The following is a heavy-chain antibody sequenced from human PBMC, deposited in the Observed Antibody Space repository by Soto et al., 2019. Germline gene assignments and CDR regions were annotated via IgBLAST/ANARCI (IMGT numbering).Heavy chain of an antibody. CDR1: GFTFSNYA. Sequence: EVQLLESGGGLVQPGGSLRLSCAASGFTFSNYAMSWVRQAPGKGLEWVSAISGSGGSTYYADSVKGRSTISRDNSKNTRYLQMNSLRAEDTAVYYCAKWNYGDYYYYDGMDVWGQGTTVTVSS. CDR2: ISGSGGST. D-gene: IGHD4-17*01. CDR3: AKWNYGDYYYYDGMDV. J-gene: IGHJ6*02. V-gene: IGHV3-23*01.